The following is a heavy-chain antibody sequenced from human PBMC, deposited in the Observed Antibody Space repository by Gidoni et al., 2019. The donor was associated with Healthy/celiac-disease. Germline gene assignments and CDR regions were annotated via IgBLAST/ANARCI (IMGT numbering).Heavy chain of an antibody. D-gene: IGHD3-22*01. CDR1: GGTFSSYA. CDR2: IIPIFGTA. V-gene: IGHV1-69*01. Sequence: QVQLVQSGAEVKKPGSSVKVSCKASGGTFSSYAISWVRQAPGQGLEWMGGIIPIFGTANYAQKFQGRVTITADESTSTAYMELSSLRSEDTAVYYCARVRYDSSGYRPYPYYYYMDVWGKGTTVTVSS. J-gene: IGHJ6*03. CDR3: ARVRYDSSGYRPYPYYYYMDV.